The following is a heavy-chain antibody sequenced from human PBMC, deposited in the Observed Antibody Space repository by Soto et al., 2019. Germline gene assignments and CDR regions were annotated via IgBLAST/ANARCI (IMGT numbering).Heavy chain of an antibody. CDR3: ARVYLQVGYNSAVGDY. J-gene: IGHJ4*02. V-gene: IGHV1-69*01. Sequence: QVQLVQSGAEVKKPGSSVKVSCKASGGTFSSYAISWVRQAPGQGLEWMGGIIPIFGTANYAQKVQGRVTITADESTSTAYMELSSLRSEDTAVYYCARVYLQVGYNSAVGDYWGQGTLVTVSS. D-gene: IGHD5-12*01. CDR1: GGTFSSYA. CDR2: IIPIFGTA.